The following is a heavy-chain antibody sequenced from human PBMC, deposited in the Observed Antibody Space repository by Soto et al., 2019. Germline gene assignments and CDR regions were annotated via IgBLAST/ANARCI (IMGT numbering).Heavy chain of an antibody. CDR3: ARPITMIVPGAFDI. V-gene: IGHV5-10-1*01. CDR1: VYIFTSYW. CDR2: IDPSDSYT. D-gene: IGHD3-22*01. J-gene: IGHJ3*02. Sequence: LGESLKISCKGSVYIFTSYWISWVRQMPGKGLEWMGRIDPSDSYTNYSPSFQGHVTISADKSISTAYLQWSSLKASDTAMYYCARPITMIVPGAFDIWGQGTMVTVSS.